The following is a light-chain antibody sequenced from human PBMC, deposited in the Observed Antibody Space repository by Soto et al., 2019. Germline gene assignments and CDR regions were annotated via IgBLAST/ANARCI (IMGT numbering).Light chain of an antibody. V-gene: IGKV3-15*01. CDR1: QSVSSS. Sequence: EVVVTQSTATLSVSPGERVTLSCRASQSVSSSLAWYQQRPGQAPRLLIYDTSTRAAGIAARFSGSGSGTEFTLTISRVQSEDFALYYCQHYNNWPPITFGQGTRLE. CDR3: QHYNNWPPIT. J-gene: IGKJ5*01. CDR2: DTS.